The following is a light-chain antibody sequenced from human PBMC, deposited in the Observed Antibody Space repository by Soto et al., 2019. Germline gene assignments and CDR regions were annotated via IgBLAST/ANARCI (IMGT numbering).Light chain of an antibody. CDR3: AAWDDSLSGRA. CDR2: RNN. Sequence: QSVLTQPPSASGTPGQRVTISCSGSSSNIGRNSVYWYQQLPGAAPKLLIYRNNQRPSGVPDRFSGSMSGTSASLAISGLRSEDEADYYCAAWDDSLSGRAFGGGTKLT. J-gene: IGLJ3*02. CDR1: SSNIGRNS. V-gene: IGLV1-47*01.